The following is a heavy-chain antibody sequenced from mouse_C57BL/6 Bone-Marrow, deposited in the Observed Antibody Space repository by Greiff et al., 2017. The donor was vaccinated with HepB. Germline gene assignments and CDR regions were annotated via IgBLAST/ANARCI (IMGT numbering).Heavy chain of an antibody. CDR2: IYPYNGVS. V-gene: IGHV1-31*01. D-gene: IGHD4-1*01. CDR3: ARGENWDEYYFDY. Sequence: VHVKQSGPELVKPGASVKISCKASGYSFTGYYMHWVKQSHGNILDWIGYIYPYNGVSSYNQKFKGKATLTVDKSSSTAYMELRSLTSEDSAVYYCARGENWDEYYFDYWGQGTTLTVSS. J-gene: IGHJ2*01. CDR1: GYSFTGYY.